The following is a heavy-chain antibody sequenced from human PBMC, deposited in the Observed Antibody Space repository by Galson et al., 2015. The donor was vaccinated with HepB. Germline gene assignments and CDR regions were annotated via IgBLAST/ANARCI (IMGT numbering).Heavy chain of an antibody. CDR3: ARTQVGAAYFDY. V-gene: IGHV6-1*01. Sequence: CAISGDSVSSTSAVWNLVRQSPSRGLEWLGRTWYRSKWYYEFAVSVESRITINPDTSKNQFSLQLSSVTPEDTAVYYCARTQVGAAYFDYWGQEPWSPSPQ. CDR2: TWYRSKWYY. CDR1: GDSVSSTSAV. J-gene: IGHJ4*01. D-gene: IGHD1-26*01.